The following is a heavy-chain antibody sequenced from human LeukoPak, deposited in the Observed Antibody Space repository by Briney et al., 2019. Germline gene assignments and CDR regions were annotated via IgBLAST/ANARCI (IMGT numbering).Heavy chain of an antibody. CDR1: GFTVSSNY. CDR3: ARDLPDY. V-gene: IGHV3-66*01. Sequence: GGSLRLSCAASGFTVSSNYMSWVRQAPGKGLEWVSVIYSGGSTYYADSVKGRFTISRDNAKNSIYLQMNSLRAEDTAVYYCARDLPDYWGQGTLVTVSS. J-gene: IGHJ4*02. CDR2: IYSGGST.